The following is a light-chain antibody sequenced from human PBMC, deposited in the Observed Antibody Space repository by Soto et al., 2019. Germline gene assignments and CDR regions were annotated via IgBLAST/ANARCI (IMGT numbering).Light chain of an antibody. Sequence: QSALTQPASVSGSPGQSVTISCTGTSSDVGGYNYISWYQQQPGKAPKLMIYDVSNRPSVVSNCFACSKSSKTASLTISVLQDEDADYYYCSSYTSSSTLVFGGGTKLTVL. J-gene: IGLJ2*01. V-gene: IGLV2-14*01. CDR3: SSYTSSSTLV. CDR1: SSDVGGYNY. CDR2: DVS.